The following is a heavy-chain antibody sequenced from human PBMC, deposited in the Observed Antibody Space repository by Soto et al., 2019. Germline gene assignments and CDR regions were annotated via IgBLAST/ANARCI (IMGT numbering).Heavy chain of an antibody. CDR1: GFTFGDYA. CDR2: IRSKAYGGTT. D-gene: IGHD6-19*01. J-gene: IGHJ6*02. CDR3: TRDRSYSSGSYYYYGMDV. V-gene: IGHV3-49*03. Sequence: GGSLRLSCTASGFTFGDYAMSWFRQAPGKGLEWVGFIRSKAYGGTTEYAASVKGRFTISRDDSKSIAYLQMNSLKTEDTAVYYCTRDRSYSSGSYYYYGMDVWGQGTTVTVSS.